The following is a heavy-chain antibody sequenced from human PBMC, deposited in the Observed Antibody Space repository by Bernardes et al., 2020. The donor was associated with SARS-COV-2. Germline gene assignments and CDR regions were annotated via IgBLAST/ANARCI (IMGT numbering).Heavy chain of an antibody. Sequence: GGSLRLSCAASGFTFSDYTMNWVRQAPGRGLEWVSSISTSGSFIFYADSVKGRFTISRDNAKNSLFLQMHSLRVEDTATYFCARVFLGSGSYLLDSWGQGALVTVSS. CDR2: ISTSGSFI. CDR3: ARVFLGSGSYLLDS. CDR1: GFTFSDYT. D-gene: IGHD1-26*01. J-gene: IGHJ4*02. V-gene: IGHV3-21*01.